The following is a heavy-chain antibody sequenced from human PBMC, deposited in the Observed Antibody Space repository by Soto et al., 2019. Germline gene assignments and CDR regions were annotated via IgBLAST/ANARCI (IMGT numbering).Heavy chain of an antibody. V-gene: IGHV3-7*03. CDR3: ARYRSGALSLRYCHYDCMDV. D-gene: IGHD6-19*01. J-gene: IGHJ6*02. Sequence: GGSLRLSCVASGFTFRTYCMTWVRQAPGKGLEVVANIRPYAYDGNYVDSVEGRFTISRDDAKNSLFLQMNNLRVDDTAVYFCARYRSGALSLRYCHYDCMDVWGQGTTVTVSS. CDR2: IRPYAYDG. CDR1: GFTFRTYC.